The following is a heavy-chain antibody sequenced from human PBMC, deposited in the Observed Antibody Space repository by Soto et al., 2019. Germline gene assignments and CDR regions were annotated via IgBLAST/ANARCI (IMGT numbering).Heavy chain of an antibody. CDR3: AALQDFWSGYYNPGAFEI. V-gene: IGHV1-58*01. CDR1: GFTFTSSA. D-gene: IGHD3-3*01. Sequence: SVKVSCKASGFTFTSSAVQWVRQARGQRLEWIGWIVVGSGNTNYAQKFQERVTITRDMSTSTAYMELSSLRSEDTAVYYCAALQDFWSGYYNPGAFEIWGQGTMVTVSS. J-gene: IGHJ3*02. CDR2: IVVGSGNT.